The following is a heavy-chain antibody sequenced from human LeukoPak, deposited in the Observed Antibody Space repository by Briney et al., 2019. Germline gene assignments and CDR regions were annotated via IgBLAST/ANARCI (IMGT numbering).Heavy chain of an antibody. D-gene: IGHD2-15*01. CDR1: GYSFTSYW. CDR2: IYPGDSDT. Sequence: PGESLKISCKGSGYSFTSYWIGWVRPMPGKGLEWMGIIYPGDSDTRYSPSFQGQVNISADKSISTAYLQWSSLKASDTAMYYCARHQSSDMDPDAFDIWGQGTMVTVSS. J-gene: IGHJ3*02. CDR3: ARHQSSDMDPDAFDI. V-gene: IGHV5-51*01.